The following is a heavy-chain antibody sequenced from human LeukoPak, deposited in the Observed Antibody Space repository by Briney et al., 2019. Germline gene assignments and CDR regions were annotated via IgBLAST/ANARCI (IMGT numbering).Heavy chain of an antibody. CDR1: GFTFSNYG. CDR3: AKGDYGGNSGSFFDY. J-gene: IGHJ4*02. D-gene: IGHD4-23*01. Sequence: GGSLRLSCAASGFTFSNYGMNWVRQAPGKGLEWVSALSSSGGSTYYADSVKGRFTISRDNSKNTLYLQMNSLGAEDTAIYYCAKGDYGGNSGSFFDYWGQGTLVTVSS. V-gene: IGHV3-23*01. CDR2: LSSSGGST.